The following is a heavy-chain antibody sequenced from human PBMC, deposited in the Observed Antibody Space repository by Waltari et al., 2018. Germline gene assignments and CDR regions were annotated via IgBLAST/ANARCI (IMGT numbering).Heavy chain of an antibody. J-gene: IGHJ2*01. CDR1: GYTFTSYD. D-gene: IGHD1-26*01. Sequence: QVQLVQSGAEVKKPGASVKVSCKASGYTFTSYDINWVRQAPGQGLEWMGWMNPNSGNTGYAQKFQGRVTMTRNTSISTAYMELSSLRSEDTAVYYCARGPDSGSYSDWYFDLWGRGTLVTVSS. V-gene: IGHV1-8*01. CDR3: ARGPDSGSYSDWYFDL. CDR2: MNPNSGNT.